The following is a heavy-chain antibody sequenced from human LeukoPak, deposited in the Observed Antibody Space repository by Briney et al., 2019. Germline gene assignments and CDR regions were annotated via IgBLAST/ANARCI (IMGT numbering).Heavy chain of an antibody. Sequence: GGSLRLSCAASGFTFSSYGMHWVRQAPGKGLEWVAVIWYDGSNKYYADSVKGRFTISRDNSKNTLYLQMNSLGAEDTAVYYCARDRYSGEGFDYWGQGTLVTVSS. CDR1: GFTFSSYG. V-gene: IGHV3-33*01. J-gene: IGHJ4*02. CDR3: ARDRYSGEGFDY. D-gene: IGHD3-10*01. CDR2: IWYDGSNK.